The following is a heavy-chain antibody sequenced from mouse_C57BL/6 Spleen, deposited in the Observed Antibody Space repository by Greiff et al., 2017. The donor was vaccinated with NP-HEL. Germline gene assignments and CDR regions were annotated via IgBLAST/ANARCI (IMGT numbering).Heavy chain of an antibody. Sequence: EVKVVESGGGLVKPGGSLKLSCAASGFTFSSYAMSWVRQTPEKRLEWVATISDGGSYTYYPDNVKGRFTISRDNAKNNLYLQMSHLKSEDTAMYYCARELLRSYAMDYWGQGTSVSGSS. CDR2: ISDGGSYT. J-gene: IGHJ4*01. CDR1: GFTFSSYA. V-gene: IGHV5-4*01. D-gene: IGHD1-1*01. CDR3: ARELLRSYAMDY.